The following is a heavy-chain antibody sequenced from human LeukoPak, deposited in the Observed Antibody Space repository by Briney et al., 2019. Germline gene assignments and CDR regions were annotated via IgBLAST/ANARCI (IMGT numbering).Heavy chain of an antibody. CDR3: ARQSEAVVDDTAMVLDY. Sequence: GGSLRLSCAASGFTFSSYAMHWVRQAPGKGLEWVAVISYDGSNKYYADSVKGRFTISRDNSKNTLYLQMNSLRAEDTAVYYCARQSEAVVDDTAMVLDYWGQGTLVTVSS. CDR1: GFTFSSYA. V-gene: IGHV3-30*04. J-gene: IGHJ4*02. CDR2: ISYDGSNK. D-gene: IGHD5-18*01.